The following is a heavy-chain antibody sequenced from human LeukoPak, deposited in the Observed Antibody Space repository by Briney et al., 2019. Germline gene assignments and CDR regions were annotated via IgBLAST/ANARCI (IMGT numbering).Heavy chain of an antibody. Sequence: PGGSLRLSCTASGFTFDDHGMSWVRQAPGKGLEWVSSISSSSSYIYYADSVKGRFTISRDNAKNSLYLQMNSPRAEDTAVYYCARVRGYCTNGVCHRGNNWFDPWGQGTLVTVSS. J-gene: IGHJ5*02. V-gene: IGHV3-21*01. D-gene: IGHD2-8*01. CDR2: ISSSSSYI. CDR1: GFTFDDHG. CDR3: ARVRGYCTNGVCHRGNNWFDP.